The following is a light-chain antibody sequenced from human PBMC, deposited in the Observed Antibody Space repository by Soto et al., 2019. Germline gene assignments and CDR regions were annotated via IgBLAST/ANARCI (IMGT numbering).Light chain of an antibody. CDR1: QSVSSCS. J-gene: IGKJ4*01. CDR2: GAS. V-gene: IGKV3-20*01. CDR3: NQYQSSFT. Sequence: EIVLTQSPGTLSLSPGEGATLSCRASQSVSSCSLTWYQQKRGQAPRLLIYGASTRATGIPDRFSGSGSGNYVTLTISILEPEDFAVYYYNQYQSSFTFGGGTKVEIK.